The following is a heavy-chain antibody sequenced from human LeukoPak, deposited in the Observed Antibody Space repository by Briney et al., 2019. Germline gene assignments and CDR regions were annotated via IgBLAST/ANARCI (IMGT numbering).Heavy chain of an antibody. V-gene: IGHV4-34*01. CDR3: ARVGYSFGYFDY. CDR2: INHSGST. CDR1: GGSFSGYY. J-gene: IGHJ4*02. D-gene: IGHD5-18*01. Sequence: KPSETLSLTCAVYGGSFSGYYWSWIRQPPGKGLEWIGEINHSGSTNYNPSLKSRVTISVDTSKNQFSLKLSSVTAADTAVYYCARVGYSFGYFDYWGQGTLVTVSS.